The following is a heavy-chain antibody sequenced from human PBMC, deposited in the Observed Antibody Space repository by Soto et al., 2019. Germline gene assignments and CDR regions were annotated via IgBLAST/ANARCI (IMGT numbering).Heavy chain of an antibody. Sequence: SETLSLTCTVSGGSISSYYWSWIRQPPGKGLEWIGYIYYSGSTNYNPSLKSRVTISVDTSKNQFSLKLSSVTAADTAVYYCARVNGDDAFDIWGQGTMVTVSS. CDR3: ARVNGDDAFDI. V-gene: IGHV4-59*01. CDR1: GGSISSYY. D-gene: IGHD3-10*01. J-gene: IGHJ3*02. CDR2: IYYSGST.